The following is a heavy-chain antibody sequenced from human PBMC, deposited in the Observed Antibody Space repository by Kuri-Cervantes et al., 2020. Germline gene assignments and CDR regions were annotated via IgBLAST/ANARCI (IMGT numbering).Heavy chain of an antibody. D-gene: IGHD3-16*01. CDR3: AREGGGFFTR. V-gene: IGHV3-73*01. J-gene: IGHJ4*02. Sequence: GGSLRLSCAASGFPFSGSGMHWVRQASGKGLEWVGRIRSKANRNETAYAASVRGRFTSSRDNAKNSLYLQMNGLRAEDTDVYDCAREGGGFFTRWGQGTLVTVSS. CDR1: GFPFSGSG. CDR2: IRSKANRNET.